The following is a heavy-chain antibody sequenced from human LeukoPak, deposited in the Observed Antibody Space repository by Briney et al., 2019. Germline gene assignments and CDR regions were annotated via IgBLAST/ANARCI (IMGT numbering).Heavy chain of an antibody. CDR2: IKSKTDGGTT. CDR3: GGSYHGYYYYYMDV. Sequence: KSGGSLRLSCAASGLTFRSYWMSWVRQAPGKGLEWVGRIKSKTDGGTTDYAAPVKGRFTISRDDSKNTLYLQMNSLKTEDTAVYYCGGSYHGYYYYYMDVWGKGTTVTVSS. J-gene: IGHJ6*03. V-gene: IGHV3-15*01. CDR1: GLTFRSYW. D-gene: IGHD1-26*01.